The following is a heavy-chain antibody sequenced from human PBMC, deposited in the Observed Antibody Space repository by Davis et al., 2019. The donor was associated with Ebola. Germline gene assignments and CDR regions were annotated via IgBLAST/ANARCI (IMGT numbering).Heavy chain of an antibody. Sequence: GGSLRLSCAASGFTFDDYAMHWVRHTPGKGLEWVSGISWNSVSIAYTESVKGRFTISRDNAKNSLYLQMNSLRVEDTALYYCAKDRRLSWLEGSFDYWGQGTLVTVSS. D-gene: IGHD6-19*01. CDR3: AKDRRLSWLEGSFDY. V-gene: IGHV3-9*01. CDR2: ISWNSVSI. J-gene: IGHJ4*02. CDR1: GFTFDDYA.